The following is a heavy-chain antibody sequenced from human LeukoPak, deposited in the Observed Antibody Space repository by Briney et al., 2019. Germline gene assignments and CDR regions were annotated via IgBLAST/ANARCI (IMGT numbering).Heavy chain of an antibody. D-gene: IGHD6-6*01. V-gene: IGHV3-7*01. CDR3: ARAGVYSSSSATY. CDR1: GFTFSDYW. J-gene: IGHJ4*02. CDR2: IREDGGDK. Sequence: GGSLRLSCTASGFTFSDYWMTWVRQAPGKGLEWVANIREDGGDKYYVDSVKDRFTISRDNAKKSLYLQMNSLRAEDTAMYYCARAGVYSSSSATYWGQGTLVTVSS.